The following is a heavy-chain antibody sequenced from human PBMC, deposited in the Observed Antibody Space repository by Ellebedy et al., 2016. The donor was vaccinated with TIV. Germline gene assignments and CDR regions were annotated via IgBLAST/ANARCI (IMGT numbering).Heavy chain of an antibody. Sequence: SVKVSCKASGGTFSSYAISWVRQAPGQGLEWMGRIIPILGIANYAQNFQGRVTITADKSTSTAYMELSSLRSEDTAVYYCATGYSYDYWYFDLWGRGTLVTVSS. CDR2: IIPILGIA. CDR1: GGTFSSYA. CDR3: ATGYSYDYWYFDL. J-gene: IGHJ2*01. V-gene: IGHV1-69*04. D-gene: IGHD5-18*01.